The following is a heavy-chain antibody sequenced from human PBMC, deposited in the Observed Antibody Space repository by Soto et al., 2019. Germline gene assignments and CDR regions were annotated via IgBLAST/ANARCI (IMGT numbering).Heavy chain of an antibody. V-gene: IGHV3-23*01. D-gene: IGHD3-3*01. Sequence: GGSLRLSCAASGFTFSSYAMSWVRQAPGKGLEWVSAISGSGGSTYYADSVKGRFTISRDNSKNTLYLQMNSLRAEDTAVYYCAKEWYYDFWSGYYDYYYYYMDVWGKGTTVTVSS. CDR1: GFTFSSYA. J-gene: IGHJ6*03. CDR3: AKEWYYDFWSGYYDYYYYYMDV. CDR2: ISGSGGST.